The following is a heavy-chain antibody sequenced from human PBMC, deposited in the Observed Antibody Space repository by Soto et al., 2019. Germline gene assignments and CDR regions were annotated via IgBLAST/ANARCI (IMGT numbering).Heavy chain of an antibody. CDR3: VTDRWGAGGY. J-gene: IGHJ4*02. D-gene: IGHD3-16*01. CDR2: IRSKTAGGTV. V-gene: IGHV3-15*01. Sequence: EVQLVESGGGLVKPGGSLRLSCAASGFTFINAWMSWVRQAPGKGLEWVGRIRSKTAGGTVEYVAAVKDRFTISRDDSKNTLSLQLNSLKTEDIAVYYCVTDRWGAGGYWGQGTLVTVSS. CDR1: GFTFINAW.